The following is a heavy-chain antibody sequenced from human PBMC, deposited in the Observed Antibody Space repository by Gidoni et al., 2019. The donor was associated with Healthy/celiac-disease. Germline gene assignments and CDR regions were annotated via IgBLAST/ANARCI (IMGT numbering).Heavy chain of an antibody. D-gene: IGHD3-9*01. Sequence: EVQLLESGGGLVQPGGSLRPSCSASGFAFSSYAMSWVRQAPGKGLEWVSAISGSGGSTYYADSVKGRFTISRDNSKNTLYLQMNSLRAEDTAVYYCAKDIPDTYYVILTGVMDVWGQGTTVTVSS. CDR3: AKDIPDTYYVILTGVMDV. V-gene: IGHV3-23*01. CDR2: ISGSGGST. CDR1: GFAFSSYA. J-gene: IGHJ6*02.